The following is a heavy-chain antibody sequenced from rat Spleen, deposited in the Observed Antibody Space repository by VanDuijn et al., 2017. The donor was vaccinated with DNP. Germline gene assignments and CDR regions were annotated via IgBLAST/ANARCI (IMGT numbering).Heavy chain of an antibody. V-gene: IGHV5-27*01. CDR3: TTDPPGARDY. Sequence: EVQLVESGGGLVQPGRSLKLSCAASGFTFSNYGMAWVRQAPTKGLEWVASITNSGGSTYYRDSVKGRFTISRDNAKSTLYLQMDSLRSEDTATYYCTTDPPGARDYWGQGVMVTVSS. CDR2: ITNSGGST. J-gene: IGHJ2*01. D-gene: IGHD1-4*01. CDR1: GFTFSNYG.